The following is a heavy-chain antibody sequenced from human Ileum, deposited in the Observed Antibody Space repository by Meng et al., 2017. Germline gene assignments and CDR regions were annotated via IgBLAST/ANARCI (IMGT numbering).Heavy chain of an antibody. CDR1: GGSFSGYY. Sequence: VQLQQGGAGLLKPSETLSLTCAVYGGSFSGYYWSWIRQPPGKGLEWIGEINHSGSTNYNPSLKSRVTISVDTSKNQFSLKLSSVTAADTAVYYCARGGGRYGPDFDYWGQGTLVTVSS. D-gene: IGHD3-16*01. CDR2: INHSGST. CDR3: ARGGGRYGPDFDY. J-gene: IGHJ4*02. V-gene: IGHV4-34*01.